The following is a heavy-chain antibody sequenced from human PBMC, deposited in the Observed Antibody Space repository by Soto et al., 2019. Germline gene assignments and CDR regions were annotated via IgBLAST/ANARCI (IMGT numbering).Heavy chain of an antibody. Sequence: SLRLSCAASGFTFSSYAMSWVRQAPGKGLEWVSAVSGSGGSTYYADSVKGRFTISRDNSKNTLYLQMNSLRAEDTAVYYCAKAPVLLWFGELSAFDIWGQGTMVTVSS. V-gene: IGHV3-23*01. CDR3: AKAPVLLWFGELSAFDI. D-gene: IGHD3-10*01. J-gene: IGHJ3*02. CDR2: VSGSGGST. CDR1: GFTFSSYA.